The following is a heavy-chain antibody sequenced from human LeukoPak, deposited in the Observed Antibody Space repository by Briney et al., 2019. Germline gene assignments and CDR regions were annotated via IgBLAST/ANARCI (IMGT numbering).Heavy chain of an antibody. CDR3: ASMTTVVTGVDY. CDR2: FDPEDGET. CDR1: GYTLTELS. J-gene: IGHJ4*02. D-gene: IGHD4-23*01. V-gene: IGHV1-24*01. Sequence: ASVKVSCTVSGYTLTELSMHWVRQAPGKGLEWMGGFDPEDGETINAQKLQGRLTMTEDTSTDKAYMELSSLRSEHMAVYYCASMTTVVTGVDYWGQGPLVTVSS.